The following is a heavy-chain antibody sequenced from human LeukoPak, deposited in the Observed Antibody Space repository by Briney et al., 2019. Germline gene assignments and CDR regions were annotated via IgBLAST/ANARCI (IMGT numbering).Heavy chain of an antibody. D-gene: IGHD2-2*01. CDR3: ARGGIYCSSTSCYFRYFDY. Sequence: SETLSLTCTVSGGSISSGSYYWSGIRQPAGKGLEWIGRIYTSGSTNYNPSLKSRVTISVDTSKNQFSLKLSSVTAADTAVYYCARGGIYCSSTSCYFRYFDYWGQGTLVTVSS. CDR1: GGSISSGSYY. V-gene: IGHV4-61*02. J-gene: IGHJ4*02. CDR2: IYTSGST.